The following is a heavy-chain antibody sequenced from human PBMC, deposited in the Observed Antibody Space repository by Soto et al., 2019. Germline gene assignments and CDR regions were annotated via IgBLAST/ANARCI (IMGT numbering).Heavy chain of an antibody. CDR3: ARALPFGFGSDWSYYYRYGMAV. D-gene: IGHD2-21*02. Sequence: SETLSLTCTVSGGSISSYYWIWIRQPPGKGLEWIGYIYYSGSTNYNPSLKSRVTISVDTSKNQFSLKLSSVTAADTAVYYCARALPFGFGSDWSYYYRYGMAVWTRGTTDIVSS. J-gene: IGHJ6*01. V-gene: IGHV4-59*01. CDR2: IYYSGST. CDR1: GGSISSYY.